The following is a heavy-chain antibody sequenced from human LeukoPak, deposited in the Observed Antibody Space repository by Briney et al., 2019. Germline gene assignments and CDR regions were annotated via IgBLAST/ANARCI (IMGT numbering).Heavy chain of an antibody. J-gene: IGHJ3*02. D-gene: IGHD3-22*01. CDR2: ISSNGGST. Sequence: GGSLRLSCVSSGTIVSTNYMQWVRQAPGKGLEYVSAISSNGGSTYYANPAKGRFTISRDNSKNTLYLQMGSLRAEDMAVYYCARDGLIMIVVGGTAFDIWGQGTTVTVSS. CDR3: ARDGLIMIVVGGTAFDI. CDR1: GTIVSTNY. V-gene: IGHV3-64*01.